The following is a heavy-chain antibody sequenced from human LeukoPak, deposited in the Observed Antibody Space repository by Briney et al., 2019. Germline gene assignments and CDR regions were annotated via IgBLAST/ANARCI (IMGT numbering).Heavy chain of an antibody. D-gene: IGHD3-10*01. CDR2: MHYIGSS. CDR3: ARGAMVRGVRKTSYNWFDP. V-gene: IGHV4-39*01. CDR1: GGSVSSHTYY. J-gene: IGHJ5*02. Sequence: SETLSLTCTVSGGSVSSHTYYWGWIRQPPGKGLEWIGSMHYIGSSYYNPSLKSRVTISIDTSKNQFSLNLSSVTAADTAVYYCARGAMVRGVRKTSYNWFDPWGQGTLVTVSS.